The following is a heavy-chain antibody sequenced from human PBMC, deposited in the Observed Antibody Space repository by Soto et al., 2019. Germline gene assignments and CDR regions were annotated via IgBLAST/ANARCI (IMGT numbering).Heavy chain of an antibody. D-gene: IGHD3-10*01. V-gene: IGHV1-3*04. CDR2: INTGTGNT. CDR1: GYTFTTYA. J-gene: IGHJ4*02. CDR3: ARETYGSGGPEWYDY. Sequence: VASVKVSCKASGYTFTTYAMHWVRQAPGQRLEWMGWINTGTGNTKYSQKFQGRVTITRDTSASTAYMELSSLRSEDTAVYYCARETYGSGGPEWYDYWGQGTLVTVSS.